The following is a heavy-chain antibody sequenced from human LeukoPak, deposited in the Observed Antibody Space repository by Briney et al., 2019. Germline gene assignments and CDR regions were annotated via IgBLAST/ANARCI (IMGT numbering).Heavy chain of an antibody. CDR1: GFTFTSSA. V-gene: IGHV1-58*02. Sequence: PVKVSCKASGFTFTSSAMQWVRQARGQRLEWIGWIVVGSGNTNYAQKFQERVTITRDMSTSTAYMELSSLRSEDTAVYYCARDSSSSGWYADAFDIWGQGTMVTVSS. CDR2: IVVGSGNT. D-gene: IGHD6-19*01. J-gene: IGHJ3*02. CDR3: ARDSSSSGWYADAFDI.